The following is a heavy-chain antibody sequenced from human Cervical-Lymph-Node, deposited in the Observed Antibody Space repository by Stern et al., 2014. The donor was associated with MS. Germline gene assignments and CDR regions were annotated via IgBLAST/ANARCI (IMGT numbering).Heavy chain of an antibody. Sequence: VQLVESGGGVVQPGRSLRLSCAASGFSFSTYGMHWVRQALGKGLEWVAVMWYDGNTIQYAGSVKGRFTMSRDISTTTLYMRMNSLRAEDTAIYYCARDYVDIATASLGAFEIWGQGTMVTVSS. CDR1: GFSFSTYG. CDR3: ARDYVDIATASLGAFEI. V-gene: IGHV3-33*01. J-gene: IGHJ3*02. CDR2: MWYDGNTI. D-gene: IGHD5-12*01.